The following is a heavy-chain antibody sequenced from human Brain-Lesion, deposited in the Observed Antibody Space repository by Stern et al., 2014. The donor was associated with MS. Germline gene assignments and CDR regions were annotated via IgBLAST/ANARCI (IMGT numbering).Heavy chain of an antibody. D-gene: IGHD1-26*01. J-gene: IGHJ4*02. V-gene: IGHV1-24*01. Sequence: QVQLVESGAEVKQPGASVKVSCKVSGYTLTELSMHWVRQAPRKGLGWMGGFDSEDGETIYAQKFQGRVTMTEDTSTDTAYMELSSLRSEDTAVYYCATLSPGAGGNYYRHFDYWGQGTLVTVSS. CDR2: FDSEDGET. CDR1: GYTLTELS. CDR3: ATLSPGAGGNYYRHFDY.